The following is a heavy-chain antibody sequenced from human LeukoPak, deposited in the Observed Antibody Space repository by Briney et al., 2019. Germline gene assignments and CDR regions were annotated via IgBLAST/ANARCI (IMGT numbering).Heavy chain of an antibody. CDR2: IYYTGST. V-gene: IGHV4-59*08. CDR1: GGSISSYH. Sequence: SETLSLTCTVSGGSISSYHWSRIRQPPGKGLEWIGYIYYTGSTNYNPSLKSRVTISVDTSKKQFSLKLSSVTAADTAVYYCASLARATYDYWGQGTLVTVSS. J-gene: IGHJ4*02. CDR3: ASLARATYDY. D-gene: IGHD5-12*01.